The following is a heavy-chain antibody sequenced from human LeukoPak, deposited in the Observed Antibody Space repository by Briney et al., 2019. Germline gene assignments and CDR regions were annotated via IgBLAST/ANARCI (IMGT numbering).Heavy chain of an antibody. CDR1: GFTFSSYW. CDR3: ASAEVIQYGMDV. Sequence: GGSLRFSCAASGFTFSSYWMHWVRQAPGKGLVWVSRINSDGSSISYADSVKGRFTISRDNAKNTLFLQMNSLRVEDTAVYYCASAEVIQYGMDVWGQGTTVTVSS. D-gene: IGHD3-16*02. V-gene: IGHV3-74*01. J-gene: IGHJ6*02. CDR2: INSDGSSI.